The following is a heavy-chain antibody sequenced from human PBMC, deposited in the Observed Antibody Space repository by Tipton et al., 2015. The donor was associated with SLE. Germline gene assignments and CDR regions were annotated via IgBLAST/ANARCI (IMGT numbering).Heavy chain of an antibody. V-gene: IGHV3-15*01. CDR1: GFTFSSYA. CDR3: TTDLMGRPDY. Sequence: GSLRLSCAASGFTFSSYAMSWVRQAPGKGLEWVGRIKSKTDGGTTDYAAPGKGRFTISRDDSKNTLYLQMNSLKTEDTAVYYCTTDLMGRPDYWGQGTLVTVSS. J-gene: IGHJ4*02. CDR2: IKSKTDGGTT. D-gene: IGHD2-8*01.